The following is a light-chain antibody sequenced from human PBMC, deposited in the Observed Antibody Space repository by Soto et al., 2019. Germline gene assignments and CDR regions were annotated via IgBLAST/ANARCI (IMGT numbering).Light chain of an antibody. Sequence: DIQMTQSPSSLSASVGDRVTITCRASQSISSYLNWYQQKPGKAPKLLIYAASSLQSGVPSRFSGSGSGTDFTLTISSLQPEDFATYYCQQSYSTSVTVGQGTKVEIK. CDR3: QQSYSTSVT. J-gene: IGKJ1*01. CDR2: AAS. CDR1: QSISSY. V-gene: IGKV1-39*01.